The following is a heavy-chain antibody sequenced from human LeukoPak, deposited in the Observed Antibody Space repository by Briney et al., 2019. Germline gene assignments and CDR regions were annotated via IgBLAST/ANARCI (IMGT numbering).Heavy chain of an antibody. CDR1: GGSISSSNW. D-gene: IGHD2-8*01. CDR3: ARVTELMVYAIDY. CDR2: IYHSGST. J-gene: IGHJ4*02. V-gene: IGHV4-4*02. Sequence: PSETLSLICAVSGGSISSSNWWSWVRQPPGKGLEWIGEIYHSGSTNYNPSLKSRVTISVDKSKNQFSLKLSSVTAADTAVYYCARVTELMVYAIDYWGQGTLVTVSS.